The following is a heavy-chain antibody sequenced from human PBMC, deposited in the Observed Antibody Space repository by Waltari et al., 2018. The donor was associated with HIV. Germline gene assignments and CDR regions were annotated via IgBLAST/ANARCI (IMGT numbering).Heavy chain of an antibody. CDR3: ARDPRLGSSRAPYYYGMDV. V-gene: IGHV4-59*01. CDR1: GGSISSYY. CDR2: IYYSGST. J-gene: IGHJ6*02. D-gene: IGHD6-13*01. Sequence: QVQLQESGPGLVKPSETLSLTCTVSGGSISSYYWSWIRQPPGKGLEWVGYIYYSGSTNYNPSLKGRVTISVDTAKNEFSLKLSSVTRADTAVYYCARDPRLGSSRAPYYYGMDVWGQGTTVTVSS.